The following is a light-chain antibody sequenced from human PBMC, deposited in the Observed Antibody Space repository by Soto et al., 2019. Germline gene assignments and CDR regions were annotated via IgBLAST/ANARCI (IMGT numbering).Light chain of an antibody. J-gene: IGKJ1*01. V-gene: IGKV1-9*01. Sequence: DIHLTHSPSFLSASVLDRVTITFLASQGISSYLAWYQLKPGKAPKLLISTASSLQSGVPSRFSGSGSGTEFTLTISSLQPEDFTTYYCQQLDSYPRTFGQGTKVDIK. CDR2: TAS. CDR1: QGISSY. CDR3: QQLDSYPRT.